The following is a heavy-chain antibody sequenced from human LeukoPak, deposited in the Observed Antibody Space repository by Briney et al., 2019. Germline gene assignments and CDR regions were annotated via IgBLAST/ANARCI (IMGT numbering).Heavy chain of an antibody. CDR1: GYTFTGYY. J-gene: IGHJ3*02. V-gene: IGHV1-2*02. D-gene: IGHD2-2*01. CDR2: INPNSGGT. CDR3: ARRVPAALSAFDI. Sequence: ASVKVSCKASGYTFTGYYMHWVRQAPGQGLEWMGWINPNSGGTNYAQKFQGRVTMTRDTSISTAYMELSRLRSDDTAVYYCARRVPAALSAFDIWGQGTMVTVSS.